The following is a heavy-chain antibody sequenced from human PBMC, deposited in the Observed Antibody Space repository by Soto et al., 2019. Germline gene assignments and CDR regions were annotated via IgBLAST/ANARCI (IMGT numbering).Heavy chain of an antibody. CDR1: GFSLKSSGVG. J-gene: IGHJ3*02. D-gene: IGHD6-6*01. CDR2: VYWSDEK. CDR3: ARGLATLPVFAFDI. Sequence: SGPTLGNPTQTLTLTCTCSGFSLKSSGVGVAWIRQPPGKALEWLALVYWSDEKRYSPSLKSRLSIIKDTSKNHVVLIMTDMDPVDTATYYCARGLATLPVFAFDIWGQGTMVTVSS. V-gene: IGHV2-5*01.